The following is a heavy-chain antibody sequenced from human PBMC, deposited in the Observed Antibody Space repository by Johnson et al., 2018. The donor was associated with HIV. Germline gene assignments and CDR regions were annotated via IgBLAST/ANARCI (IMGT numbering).Heavy chain of an antibody. CDR1: GFTFSSYW. J-gene: IGHJ3*02. CDR2: IKQDGSEK. Sequence: MLLVESGGGLVQPGGSLRLSCAASGFTFSSYWMSWVRQAPGKGLEWVANIKQDGSEKYYVDSVKGRFTISRDNAKKSLYLQMSSLKAEDTAVYYCARAPYNWNAGLFGAFDMWGRGTKVTVSS. V-gene: IGHV3-7*01. CDR3: ARAPYNWNAGLFGAFDM. D-gene: IGHD1-20*01.